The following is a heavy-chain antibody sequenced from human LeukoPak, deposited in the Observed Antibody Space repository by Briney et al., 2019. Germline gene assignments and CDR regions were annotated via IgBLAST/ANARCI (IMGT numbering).Heavy chain of an antibody. Sequence: GGSLRLSCAASGFTFSSYWMSWVRQAPGKGLEWVANIKQDGSEKYYVDSVEGRFTISRDNAKNSLYLQMNSLRAEDTAVYYCARDDTVTTRVGFIDWGQGTLVTVSS. CDR3: ARDDTVTTRVGFID. J-gene: IGHJ4*02. V-gene: IGHV3-7*01. CDR1: GFTFSSYW. CDR2: IKQDGSEK. D-gene: IGHD4-17*01.